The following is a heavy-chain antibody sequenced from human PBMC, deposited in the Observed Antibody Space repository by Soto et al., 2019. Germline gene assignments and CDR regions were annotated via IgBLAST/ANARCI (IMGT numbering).Heavy chain of an antibody. D-gene: IGHD6-6*01. CDR1: GFTFSSYA. Sequence: EVQLLESGGGLVQPGGSLRLSCAASGFTFSSYAMSWVRQAPGKGLEWVSAISGSGGSTYYADSVKGRFTISRDNSKNTLYLQMNSLRAEDTAVYYCVKGLGSSSTLESWDYWGQGTLVTVSS. CDR2: ISGSGGST. CDR3: VKGLGSSSTLESWDY. J-gene: IGHJ4*02. V-gene: IGHV3-23*01.